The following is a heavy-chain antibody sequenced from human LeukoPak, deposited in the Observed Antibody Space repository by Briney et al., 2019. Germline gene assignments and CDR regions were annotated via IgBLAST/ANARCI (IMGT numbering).Heavy chain of an antibody. CDR3: ANRGIAAAGRAGYYFDY. V-gene: IGHV3-21*04. J-gene: IGHJ4*02. D-gene: IGHD6-13*01. CDR2: ISSSSSYI. CDR1: GFTFSSYS. Sequence: GGSLRLSCAASGFTFSSYSMNWVRQAPGKGLEWVSSISSSSSYIYYADSVKGRFTISRDNSKNTLYLQMNSLRAEDTAVYYCANRGIAAAGRAGYYFDYWGQGTLVTVSS.